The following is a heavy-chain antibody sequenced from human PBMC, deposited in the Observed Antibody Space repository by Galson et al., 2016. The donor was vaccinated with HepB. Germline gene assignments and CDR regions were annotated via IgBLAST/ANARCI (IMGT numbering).Heavy chain of an antibody. V-gene: IGHV1-46*01. CDR1: GYTFTSYY. J-gene: IGHJ4*02. CDR2: INPSGGST. D-gene: IGHD3/OR15-3a*01. Sequence: SVKVSCKASGYTFTSYYMHWVRQAPGQGLEWMGIINPSGGSTSYAQKYQGRVTVTRDTSTSTVYMELSSLRSEDTAVYYCARGTGTGGYFDYWGQGTLVTVSS. CDR3: ARGTGTGGYFDY.